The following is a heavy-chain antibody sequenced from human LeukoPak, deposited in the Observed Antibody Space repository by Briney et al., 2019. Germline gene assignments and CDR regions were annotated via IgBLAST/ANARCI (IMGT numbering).Heavy chain of an antibody. CDR2: ISNTGSMK. V-gene: IGHV3-48*04. CDR3: MDV. CDR1: EFTFNRYS. J-gene: IGHJ6*02. D-gene: IGHD3-10*01. Sequence: GGSLRLSCAVSEFTFNRYSINWVRQAPGKGLEWVSHISNTGSMKYYADSVKGRITISRDNAENSLYLHHCARVFWFGSDYYGMDVWGQGTTVTVSS.